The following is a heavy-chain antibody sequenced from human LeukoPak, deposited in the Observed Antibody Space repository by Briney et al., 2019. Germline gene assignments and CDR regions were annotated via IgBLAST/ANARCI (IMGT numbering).Heavy chain of an antibody. Sequence: GGSLRLSCAASGFTFSSYAMHWVRQAPGKGLEWVAVISYDGSNKYYADSAKGRFTISRDNSKNTLYLQMNSLRPEDTAVYYCAKKWSGDYDSSGINDAFDLWGQGTMVTVSS. CDR1: GFTFSSYA. D-gene: IGHD3-22*01. CDR2: ISYDGSNK. CDR3: AKKWSGDYDSSGINDAFDL. V-gene: IGHV3-30*04. J-gene: IGHJ3*01.